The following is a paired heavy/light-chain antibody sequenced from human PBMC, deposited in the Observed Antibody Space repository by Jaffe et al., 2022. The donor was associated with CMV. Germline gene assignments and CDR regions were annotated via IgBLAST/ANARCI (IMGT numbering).Heavy chain of an antibody. CDR1: GGSISSSSYY. Sequence: QLQLQESGPGLVKPSETLSLTCTVSGGSISSSSYYWGWIRQPPGKGLEWIGSMYYSGSTYYNPSLKSRVTISVDTSKDQFSLKLSSVTAADTAVYYCARHPPSDYYHSSGHQWGFDPWGQGTLVTVSS. J-gene: IGHJ5*02. D-gene: IGHD3-22*01. CDR3: ARHPPSDYYHSSGHQWGFDP. CDR2: MYYSGST. V-gene: IGHV4-39*01.
Light chain of an antibody. CDR3: QQYNSYFYT. CDR2: KAS. J-gene: IGKJ2*01. V-gene: IGKV1-5*03. CDR1: QSISSW. Sequence: DIQMTQSPSTLSASVGDRVTITCRASQSISSWLAWYQQKPGKAPKLLIYKASSLESGVPSRFSGSGSGTEFTLTISSLQPDDFATYYCQQYNSYFYTFGQGTKLEIK.